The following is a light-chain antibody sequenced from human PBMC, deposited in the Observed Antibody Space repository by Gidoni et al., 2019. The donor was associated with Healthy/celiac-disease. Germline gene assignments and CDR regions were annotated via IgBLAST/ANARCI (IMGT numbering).Light chain of an antibody. CDR2: GAS. Sequence: EIVLPQSPGTLSLSPGERATLSCRASQSVSSSYLAWYQQKPGQAHRLLIYGASSRATGIPDRFSGSGSGTDFTLTISRLEPEDFAVYYCQQYGSSPPVTFGGGTKVEIK. CDR3: QQYGSSPPVT. J-gene: IGKJ4*01. V-gene: IGKV3-20*01. CDR1: QSVSSSY.